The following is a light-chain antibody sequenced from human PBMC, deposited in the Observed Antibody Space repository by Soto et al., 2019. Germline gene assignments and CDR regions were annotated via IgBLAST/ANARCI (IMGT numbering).Light chain of an antibody. J-gene: IGKJ1*01. CDR2: GAS. Sequence: EIVLTQSPGTLSLSPGERATLSCRASQSVSSSYLAWYQQKPGQAPRLLIYGASSRATGIPDRFSGSGSGTVFTITISRLEPEDFAVYYWQQYGSSRTFGQGTKVEIK. CDR3: QQYGSSRT. V-gene: IGKV3-20*01. CDR1: QSVSSSY.